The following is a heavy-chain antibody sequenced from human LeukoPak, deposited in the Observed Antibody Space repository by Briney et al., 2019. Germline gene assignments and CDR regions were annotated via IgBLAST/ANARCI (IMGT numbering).Heavy chain of an antibody. V-gene: IGHV3-30*04. CDR2: ISYDGTNK. J-gene: IGHJ4*02. CDR3: ARQMATILDGILDY. CDR1: GFTFSNYA. Sequence: PGRSLRLSCAASGFTFSNYAIHWVRQAPGKGLEWVSVISYDGTNKYYADSVKGRFTISRDNSKNTLYLQMNSLKTEDTALYYCARQMATILDGILDYWGRGTLVTVSS. D-gene: IGHD5-24*01.